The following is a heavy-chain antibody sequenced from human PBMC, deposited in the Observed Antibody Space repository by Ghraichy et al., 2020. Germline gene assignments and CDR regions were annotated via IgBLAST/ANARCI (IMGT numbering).Heavy chain of an antibody. J-gene: IGHJ3*02. V-gene: IGHV4-39*01. CDR3: ASQLIAFDI. D-gene: IGHD2-8*01. Sequence: GSLRLSCTVSGGSISSSSYYWGWIRQPPGKGLEWIGSIYYSGSTYYNPSLKSRVTISVDTSKNQFSLKLSSVTAADTAVYYCASQLIAFDIWGQGTMVTVSS. CDR1: GGSISSSSYY. CDR2: IYYSGST.